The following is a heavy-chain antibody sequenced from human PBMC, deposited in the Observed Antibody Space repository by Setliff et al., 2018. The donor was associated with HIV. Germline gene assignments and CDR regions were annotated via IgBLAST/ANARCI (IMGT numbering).Heavy chain of an antibody. V-gene: IGHV4-59*01. Sequence: PSETLSLTCTISGGSITGYFWSWIRQPPGKGLEWIGYIYYNGNTNYNPSLKSRGTISVDTSKNQFSLKLTSVTAADTAVYYCGRLSETAMASFDSWGQGILVTVSS. J-gene: IGHJ4*02. CDR3: GRLSETAMASFDS. CDR1: GGSITGYF. CDR2: IYYNGNT. D-gene: IGHD2-21*02.